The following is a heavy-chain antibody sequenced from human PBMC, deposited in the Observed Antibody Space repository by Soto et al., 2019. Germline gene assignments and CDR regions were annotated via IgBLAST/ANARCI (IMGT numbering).Heavy chain of an antibody. J-gene: IGHJ6*02. Sequence: GASMKVSCKASGGTFSSYSISWVRQAPGQGVEWLGGIIPIFGTANYAQKFQGRVTITADESTSTAYMELSSLRSEDTAVYYCARDTTMLTYYYYGMDVWGQGTTVTVSS. CDR3: ARDTTMLTYYYYGMDV. CDR1: GGTFSSYS. V-gene: IGHV1-69*13. D-gene: IGHD5-12*01. CDR2: IIPIFGTA.